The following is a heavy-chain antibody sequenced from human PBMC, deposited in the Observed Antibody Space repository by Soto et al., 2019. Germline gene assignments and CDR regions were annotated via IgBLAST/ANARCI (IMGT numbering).Heavy chain of an antibody. V-gene: IGHV2-5*02. CDR1: GFSLSTSGVG. CDR3: SFLPRSSPGSCCCYYFAY. J-gene: IGHJ4*02. CDR2: IYWDDDK. Sequence: QITLKESGPTLVKPTQTLTLTCTFSGFSLSTSGVGVGWIRQPPGKALEWLALIYWDDDKRYSPSLKSRLALTKDSYKSPVALTMPNMDPVDTATYYCSFLPRSSPGSCCCYYFAYWGQGTLITVSS. D-gene: IGHD2-15*01.